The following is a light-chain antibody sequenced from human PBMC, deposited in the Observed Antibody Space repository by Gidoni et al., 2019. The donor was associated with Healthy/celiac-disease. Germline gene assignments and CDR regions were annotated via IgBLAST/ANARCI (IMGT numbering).Light chain of an antibody. CDR2: LNSDGSH. Sequence: QLVLTQSPSASASLGASVKPTCTLSSGHSSYAIEWHQQQPAKGPRYLMKLNSDGSHSKGDGIPDRFSGSSAGAERYLTSSSLQSEDEADYYCQTWGTGIVVFGGGTKLTVL. J-gene: IGLJ2*01. CDR3: QTWGTGIVV. CDR1: SGHSSYA. V-gene: IGLV4-69*01.